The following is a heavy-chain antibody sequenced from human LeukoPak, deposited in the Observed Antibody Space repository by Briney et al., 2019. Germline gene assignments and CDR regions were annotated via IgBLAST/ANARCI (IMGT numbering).Heavy chain of an antibody. J-gene: IGHJ4*02. CDR2: ITIDGSST. V-gene: IGHV3-74*01. CDR1: GFTFSKYW. Sequence: PGGSLRLSCAASGFTFSKYWMHWVRQAPGKGLVWVSRITIDGSSTSYADSVKGRFTISRDNAKNTLYLQMNSLRAEDTAVYHCARDQTLTSTPGPDYWGQGTLVTVSS. CDR3: ARDQTLTSTPGPDY. D-gene: IGHD2-8*02.